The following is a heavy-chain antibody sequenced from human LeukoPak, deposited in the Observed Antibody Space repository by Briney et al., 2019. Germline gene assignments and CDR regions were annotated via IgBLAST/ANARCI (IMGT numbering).Heavy chain of an antibody. CDR2: ISYDGSNK. Sequence: GRSLRLSCAASGFTFSSYGMHWVRQAPGKGLEWVAVISYDGSNKYYADSVKSRFTISRDSSKNTLYLQMNSLRAEDTAVYYCAKDPTLLLWFGDPSYWGQGALVTVSS. V-gene: IGHV3-30*18. D-gene: IGHD3-10*01. CDR1: GFTFSSYG. CDR3: AKDPTLLLWFGDPSY. J-gene: IGHJ4*02.